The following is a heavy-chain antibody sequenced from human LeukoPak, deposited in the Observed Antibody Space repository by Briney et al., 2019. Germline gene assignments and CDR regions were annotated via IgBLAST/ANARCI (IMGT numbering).Heavy chain of an antibody. CDR1: GFTFDDYA. Sequence: GRSLRHSCAASGFTFDDYAMHWVRQAPGKGLEWVSGISWNSGSIGYADSVKGRFTISRDNAKNSLYLQMNSLRAEDTALYYCAKDILVGATSGSDYWGQGTLVTVSS. V-gene: IGHV3-9*01. CDR2: ISWNSGSI. J-gene: IGHJ4*02. CDR3: AKDILVGATSGSDY. D-gene: IGHD1-26*01.